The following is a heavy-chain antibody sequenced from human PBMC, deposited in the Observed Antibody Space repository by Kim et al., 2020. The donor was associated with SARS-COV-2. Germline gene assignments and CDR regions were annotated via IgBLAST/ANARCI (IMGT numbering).Heavy chain of an antibody. J-gene: IGHJ5*02. CDR3: ARGRGITMVRGVISALFDP. CDR1: GGSFSGYY. D-gene: IGHD3-10*01. V-gene: IGHV4-34*01. Sequence: SETLSLTCAVYGGSFSGYYWSWIRQPPGKGLEWIGEINHSGSTNYNPSLKSRVTVSVDTSKNQFSLKLSSVTAADTAVYYCARGRGITMVRGVISALFDPWGQGTLVTVSS. CDR2: INHSGST.